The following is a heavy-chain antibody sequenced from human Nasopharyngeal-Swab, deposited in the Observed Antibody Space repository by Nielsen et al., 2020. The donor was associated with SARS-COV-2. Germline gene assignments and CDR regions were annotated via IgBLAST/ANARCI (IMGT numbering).Heavy chain of an antibody. Sequence: GESLKISCTASGFSLTTYVMNWVRQAPGKGLEWVSFISSSSSTIYYADSVKGRFTISRDNAKNSLYLQMNSLRAEDTAVYYCAAGRYYDFWSGYSDYWGQGTLVTVSS. D-gene: IGHD3-3*01. CDR1: GFSLTTYV. V-gene: IGHV3-48*04. CDR3: AAGRYYDFWSGYSDY. CDR2: ISSSSSTI. J-gene: IGHJ4*02.